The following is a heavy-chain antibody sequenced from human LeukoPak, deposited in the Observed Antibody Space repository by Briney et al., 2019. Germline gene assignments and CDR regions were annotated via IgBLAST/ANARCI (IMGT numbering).Heavy chain of an antibody. J-gene: IGHJ4*02. CDR3: ARDSIEDYDILTGYFDY. D-gene: IGHD3-9*01. CDR1: GYSISSGYY. Sequence: SETLSLTCAVSGYSISSGYYWGWIRQPPGKGLEWIGSIYHSGSTYYNPSLKSRVTISVDTSKNQFSLKLSSVTAADTAVYYCARDSIEDYDILTGYFDYWGQGTLVAVSS. V-gene: IGHV4-38-2*02. CDR2: IYHSGST.